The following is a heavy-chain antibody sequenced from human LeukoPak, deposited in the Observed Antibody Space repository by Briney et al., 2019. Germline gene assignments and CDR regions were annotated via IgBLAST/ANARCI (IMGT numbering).Heavy chain of an antibody. V-gene: IGHV4-39*07. CDR1: GGSISSSSYY. Sequence: SETLSLTCTVSGGSISSSSYYWGWIRQPPGKGLEWIGSIYYSGSTYYNPSLKSRVTISVDTSKNQFSLKLTSMTAADTAVFYCARLDDFWSGSSFLDNWGQGTLVTVSS. CDR2: IYYSGST. D-gene: IGHD3-3*01. J-gene: IGHJ4*02. CDR3: ARLDDFWSGSSFLDN.